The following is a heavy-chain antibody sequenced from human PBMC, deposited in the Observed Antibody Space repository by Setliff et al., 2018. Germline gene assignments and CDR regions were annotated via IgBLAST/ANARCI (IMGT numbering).Heavy chain of an antibody. CDR1: GYTFTTYY. CDR2: INPSDGST. CDR3: ARESTAKNFWGEYSDY. D-gene: IGHD3-3*01. Sequence: ASVKVSCKASGYTFTTYYMHWVRQAPGQGLEWMGVINPSDGSTTYAQKFQGRVKMTRDTSTNAVYMQLSSLRSEDTAVYYCARESTAKNFWGEYSDYWGQGTLVTVSS. J-gene: IGHJ4*02. V-gene: IGHV1-46*01.